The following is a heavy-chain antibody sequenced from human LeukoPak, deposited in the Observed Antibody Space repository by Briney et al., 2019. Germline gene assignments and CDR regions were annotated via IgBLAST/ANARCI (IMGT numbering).Heavy chain of an antibody. J-gene: IGHJ4*02. D-gene: IGHD3-22*01. V-gene: IGHV3-11*03. Sequence: GGSLRLSCAASGFTFSDYYRSWIRQAPGKGLEWVSYISSSSSYTNYADSVKGRFTISRDNAKNSLYLQMNSLRAEDTAVYYCARSPYYYDSSAQPPFDYWGQGTLVTVSS. CDR2: ISSSSSYT. CDR3: ARSPYYYDSSAQPPFDY. CDR1: GFTFSDYY.